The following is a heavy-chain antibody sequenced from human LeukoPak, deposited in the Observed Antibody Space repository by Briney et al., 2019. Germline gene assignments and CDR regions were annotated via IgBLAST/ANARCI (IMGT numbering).Heavy chain of an antibody. CDR2: ISASGGST. Sequence: QSGGSLRLSCEASGFTFSSYAMTWVRQAPGKGLGWVSGISASGGSTYYADSVKGRFTISRDNAKNSLYLQMNSLRAEDTALYYCARGYFVRNDYWGQGTLVTVSS. J-gene: IGHJ4*02. CDR3: ARGYFVRNDY. D-gene: IGHD3-10*02. V-gene: IGHV3-23*01. CDR1: GFTFSSYA.